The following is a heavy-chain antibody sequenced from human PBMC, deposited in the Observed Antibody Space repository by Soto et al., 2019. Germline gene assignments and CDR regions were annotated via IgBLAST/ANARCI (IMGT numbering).Heavy chain of an antibody. J-gene: IGHJ4*02. CDR1: GFTFTNVA. CDR3: AKLYWNPRYFDY. D-gene: IGHD1-1*01. CDR2: ITDSGGST. V-gene: IGHV3-23*01. Sequence: GGSLRLACAASGFTFTNVAMTWVRQAPGKGLEWVSTITDSGGSTAYADSVKGRFTISRDNSKSTLYLQMNNLRADDTVVYYCAKLYWNPRYFDYWRQGSRVTVSS.